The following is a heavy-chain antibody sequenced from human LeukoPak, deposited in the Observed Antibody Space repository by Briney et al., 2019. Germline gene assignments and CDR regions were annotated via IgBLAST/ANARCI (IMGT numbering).Heavy chain of an antibody. V-gene: IGHV3-15*01. J-gene: IGHJ4*02. CDR2: IKSKTDGGTT. CDR1: GFTFSNAW. D-gene: IGHD3-16*01. Sequence: GGSLRLSCAASGFTFSNAWMSWVRQAPGKGLEWVGRIKSKTDGGTTDYAAPVKGRFTISRDDSKNTLYLQMNSLKTEDTAMYYCTTDFGPRASSYGKSYWGQGTLVTVSS. CDR3: TTDFGPRASSYGKSY.